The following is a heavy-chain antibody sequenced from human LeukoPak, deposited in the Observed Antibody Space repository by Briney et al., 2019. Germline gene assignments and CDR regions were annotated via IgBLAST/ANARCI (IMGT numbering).Heavy chain of an antibody. CDR1: GYTFTGYY. V-gene: IGHV1-2*02. D-gene: IGHD3-22*01. Sequence: VASVKVSCKASGYTFTGYYMHWVRQAPGQGLEWMGWINPNSGGTNYAQKFQGRVTMTRDTSISTAYMELSRLRSDDTAVYYCVRYYYDSSGRAYFDYWGQGTLVTVSS. CDR3: VRYYYDSSGRAYFDY. CDR2: INPNSGGT. J-gene: IGHJ4*02.